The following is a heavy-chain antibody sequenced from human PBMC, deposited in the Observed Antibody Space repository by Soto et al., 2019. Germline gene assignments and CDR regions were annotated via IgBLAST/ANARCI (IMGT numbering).Heavy chain of an antibody. J-gene: IGHJ4*02. D-gene: IGHD6-13*01. CDR2: IYYSGST. Sequence: PSETLSLTCTVSGGSISSGGYYWSWIRQHPGKGLEWIGYIYYSGSTYYNPSLKSRVTISVDTSKNQFSLKLSSVTAADTAVYYCARHRYSSSGDDYWGQGTLVTVSS. V-gene: IGHV4-31*03. CDR3: ARHRYSSSGDDY. CDR1: GGSISSGGYY.